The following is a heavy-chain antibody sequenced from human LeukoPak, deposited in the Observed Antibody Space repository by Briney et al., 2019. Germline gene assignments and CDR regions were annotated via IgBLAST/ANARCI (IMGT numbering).Heavy chain of an antibody. CDR1: GYTFTSYG. J-gene: IGHJ4*02. D-gene: IGHD3-22*01. CDR3: ARVNYYDSSGPLMVDY. CDR2: ISAYNGNT. V-gene: IGHV1-18*01. Sequence: ASVKVSCKASGYTFTSYGISWVRQAPGQGPEWMGWISAYNGNTNYAQKLQGRVTMTTDTSTSTAYMELRSLRSDDTAVYYCARVNYYDSSGPLMVDYWGQGTLVTVSS.